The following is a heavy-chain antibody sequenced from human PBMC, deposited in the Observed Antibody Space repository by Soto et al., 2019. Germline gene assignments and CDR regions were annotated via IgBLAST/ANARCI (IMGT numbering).Heavy chain of an antibody. J-gene: IGHJ6*02. V-gene: IGHV1-69*06. D-gene: IGHD6-19*01. CDR3: ARAEIAVANRVGVDV. CDR2: ITPIFGAA. Sequence: QVQLVQSGAEVKKPGSSVQVSCKASGGAFRSYTISWVRQAPGQGLERMGGITPIFGAANYAQKFEGRVTISADKSTTAAYMELSNLTSEDTAVYYCARAEIAVANRVGVDVWGQGTTVIVSS. CDR1: GGAFRSYT.